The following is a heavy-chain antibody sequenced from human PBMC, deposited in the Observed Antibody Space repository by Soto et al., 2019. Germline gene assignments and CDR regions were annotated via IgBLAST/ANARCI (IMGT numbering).Heavy chain of an antibody. CDR3: AKDPALRYFDWLLLGWFDP. J-gene: IGHJ5*02. Sequence: LRLSFAASGFTFRSYAMSWVRQAPGKGLEWVSAISGSGGSTYYADSVKGRFTISRDNSKNTLYLQMNSLRAEDTAVYYCAKDPALRYFDWLLLGWFDPWGQGTLVTVSS. CDR1: GFTFRSYA. CDR2: ISGSGGST. V-gene: IGHV3-23*01. D-gene: IGHD3-9*01.